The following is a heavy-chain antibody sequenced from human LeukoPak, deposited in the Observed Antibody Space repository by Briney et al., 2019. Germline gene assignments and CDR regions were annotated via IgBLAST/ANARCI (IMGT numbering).Heavy chain of an antibody. D-gene: IGHD6-6*01. J-gene: IGHJ5*02. CDR3: ARDRPGYNWFDP. V-gene: IGHV1-2*02. CDR2: INPNSGGT. Sequence: PVASVKVSCKASGYTFTGYYMHWVRQAPGQGLEWMGWINPNSGGTNYAQKFQGRVTMTRDTSISTAYMELSRLRSDDTAVYYCARDRPGYNWFDPWGQGTLVTVSS. CDR1: GYTFTGYY.